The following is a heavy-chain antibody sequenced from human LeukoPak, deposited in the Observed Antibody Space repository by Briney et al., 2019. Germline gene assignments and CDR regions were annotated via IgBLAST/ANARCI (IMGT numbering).Heavy chain of an antibody. D-gene: IGHD4-23*01. Sequence: GGSLRLSCAASGFTVSTNYMSWVRQAPGKGPECVSIIYRGVSTYYADSVKGRFTISRDNSKNTLYLQMNTPRAEDTAVYYCARVRDHSGNADAFDIWGQGTMVTVSS. CDR3: ARVRDHSGNADAFDI. CDR2: IYRGVST. J-gene: IGHJ3*02. V-gene: IGHV3-53*01. CDR1: GFTVSTNY.